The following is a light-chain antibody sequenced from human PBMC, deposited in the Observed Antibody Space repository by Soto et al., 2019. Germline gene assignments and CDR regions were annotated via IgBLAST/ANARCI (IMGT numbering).Light chain of an antibody. V-gene: IGKV1-5*03. CDR1: QTISSW. J-gene: IGKJ1*01. CDR3: QHYNSYSEA. CDR2: KAS. Sequence: DIHMTQSAYTLPASVGDRVTITCRSSQTISSWLAWYQHKPWKAPKLLIYKASTLKSGVPSRFSGSGYGTEFTLTISSLQPDDFATYYCQHYNSYSEAFGQGTKVDFK.